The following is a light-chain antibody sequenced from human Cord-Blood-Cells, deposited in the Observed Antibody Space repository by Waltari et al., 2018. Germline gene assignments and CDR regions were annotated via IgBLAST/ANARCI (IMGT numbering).Light chain of an antibody. V-gene: IGKV1-39*01. CDR2: AAS. CDR1: QSISSY. CDR3: LQIYRTPRT. J-gene: IGKJ1*01. Sequence: DIQMTQSPSSLSASVGDRATITCRARQSISSYLDWYQQKPWQAPKLLIYAASSLQTGVPYRFSGSGSGTDFTLTISRLQPEDFAAYYCLQIYRTPRTFGQGTKVEIK.